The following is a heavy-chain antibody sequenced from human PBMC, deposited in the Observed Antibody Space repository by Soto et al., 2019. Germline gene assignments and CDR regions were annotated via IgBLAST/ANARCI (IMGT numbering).Heavy chain of an antibody. CDR3: ARATPFSIFPGLFDY. CDR1: GGSISSSSYY. CDR2: IYYSGST. D-gene: IGHD2-21*01. J-gene: IGHJ4*02. Sequence: PSETLSLTCTVSGGSISSSSYYWGWIRQPPGKGLEWIGSIYYSGSTYYNPSLKSRVTISVDTSKNQFSLKLSSVTAADTAVYYCARATPFSIFPGLFDYWGQGTLVSVSS. V-gene: IGHV4-39*01.